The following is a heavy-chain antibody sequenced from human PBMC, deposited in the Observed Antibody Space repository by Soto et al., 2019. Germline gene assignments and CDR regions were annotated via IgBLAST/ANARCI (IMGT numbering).Heavy chain of an antibody. CDR2: SKNKANVYTT. V-gene: IGHV3-72*01. Sequence: EVQLVESGGGLVQPGESLRLSCATSGFTFSDHYMDWVRQAPGKGLEWVARSKNKANVYTTEYAASVKGRFTISRDGSENSVYLQINSRKTEYTAVDYCARAIGLVGTIPRIDPWGQGTLVTVSS. J-gene: IGHJ5*02. CDR3: ARAIGLVGTIPRIDP. CDR1: GFTFSDHY. D-gene: IGHD1-26*01.